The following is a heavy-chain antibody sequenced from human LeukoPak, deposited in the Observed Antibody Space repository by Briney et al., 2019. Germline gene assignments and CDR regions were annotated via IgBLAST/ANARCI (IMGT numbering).Heavy chain of an antibody. Sequence: ASVKVSCKASGGTFSSYAISWVRQAPGQGLEWMGGIIPIFGTANYAQKFQGRVTITTDESTSTAYMELSSLRSEDTAVYYCARDSGVVVPAAPHYYYYYMDVWGKGTTVTVSS. CDR1: GGTFSSYA. V-gene: IGHV1-69*05. J-gene: IGHJ6*03. CDR3: ARDSGVVVPAAPHYYYYYMDV. CDR2: IIPIFGTA. D-gene: IGHD2-2*01.